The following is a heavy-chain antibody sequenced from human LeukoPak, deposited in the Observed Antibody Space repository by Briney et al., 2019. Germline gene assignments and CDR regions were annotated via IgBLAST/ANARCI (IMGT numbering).Heavy chain of an antibody. Sequence: SQTLSLTCTVSVGSISSYYWSWIPQPPGKGLEWIGYIYYIVGTNYNPSLKSRVTISVDTSKNHFSLKLSSVTAADTAVYYCARGGSWFNSWGEGTLVTASS. CDR2: IYYIVGT. CDR3: ARGGSWFNS. CDR1: VGSISSYY. J-gene: IGHJ5*01. V-gene: IGHV4-59*01. D-gene: IGHD2-15*01.